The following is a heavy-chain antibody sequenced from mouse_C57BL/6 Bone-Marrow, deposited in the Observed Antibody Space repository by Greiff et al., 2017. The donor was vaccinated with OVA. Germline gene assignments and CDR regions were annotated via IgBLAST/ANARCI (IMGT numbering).Heavy chain of an antibody. CDR1: GYTFTSSG. Sequence: QVQLQQSGSELARPGASVKLSCKASGYTFTSSGLSWVKQSTGQGLGWIGEIYPRSGNTYYNEKFKGKATLTADKSSSTAYMELRSLTSEDSAVYFCARLDPYSFYARDYWGQGTSVTVSS. CDR3: ARLDPYSFYARDY. D-gene: IGHD2-12*01. CDR2: IYPRSGNT. J-gene: IGHJ4*01. V-gene: IGHV1-81*01.